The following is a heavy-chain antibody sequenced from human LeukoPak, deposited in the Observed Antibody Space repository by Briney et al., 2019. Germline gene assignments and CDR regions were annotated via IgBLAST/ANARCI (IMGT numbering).Heavy chain of an antibody. CDR1: GGSISSYY. J-gene: IGHJ4*02. CDR3: ARARDSGSSRSLFDY. Sequence: SETLSLTCTVSGGSISSYYWSWIRQPPGKGLEWIGYIYYSGSTYYNPSLKSRVTISVDTSKNQFSLKLSSVTAADTAVYYCARARDSGSSRSLFDYWGQGTLVTVSS. CDR2: IYYSGST. V-gene: IGHV4-59*01. D-gene: IGHD1-26*01.